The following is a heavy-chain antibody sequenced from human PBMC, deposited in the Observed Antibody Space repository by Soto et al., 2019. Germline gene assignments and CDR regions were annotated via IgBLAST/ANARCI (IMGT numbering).Heavy chain of an antibody. V-gene: IGHV3-21*06. J-gene: IGHJ4*02. CDR2: ISSTTNYI. D-gene: IGHD3-22*01. CDR1: GFIFTRYS. CDR3: AVAYYYDSSGYYHPFDY. Sequence: GGSLRLSCAASGFIFTRYSMNWVRQAPGKGLEWVSSISSTTNYIYYGDSMKGRFTISRDNAKNSLYLEMNSLRAEDAAVYYCAVAYYYDSSGYYHPFDYWGQGTLVTVSS.